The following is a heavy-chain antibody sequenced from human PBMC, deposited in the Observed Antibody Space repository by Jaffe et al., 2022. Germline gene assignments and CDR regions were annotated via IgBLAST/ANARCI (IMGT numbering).Heavy chain of an antibody. J-gene: IGHJ1*01. CDR1: GGSISSGSYY. Sequence: QVQLQESGPGLVKPSQTLSLTCTVSGGSISSGSYYWSWIRQPAGKGLEWIGRIYTSGSTNYNPSLKSRVTISVDTSKNQFSLKLSSVTAADTAVYYCARESVLAGIVVVPAAGYFQHWGQGTLVTVSS. CDR2: IYTSGST. CDR3: ARESVLAGIVVVPAAGYFQH. D-gene: IGHD2-2*01. V-gene: IGHV4-61*02.